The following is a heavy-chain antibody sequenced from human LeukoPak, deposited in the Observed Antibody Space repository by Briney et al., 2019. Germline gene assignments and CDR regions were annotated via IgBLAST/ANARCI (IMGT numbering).Heavy chain of an antibody. Sequence: ASVKVSCKASGYTFTSYGISWVRQAPGQGLEWMGWISAYNGNTNYAQKLKGRVTMTTDTSTSTAYMELRSLRSDDTAVYYCARAVRYCSSTSCYPSRWFDPWGQGTLVTVSS. CDR3: ARAVRYCSSTSCYPSRWFDP. J-gene: IGHJ5*02. CDR2: ISAYNGNT. D-gene: IGHD2-2*01. CDR1: GYTFTSYG. V-gene: IGHV1-18*01.